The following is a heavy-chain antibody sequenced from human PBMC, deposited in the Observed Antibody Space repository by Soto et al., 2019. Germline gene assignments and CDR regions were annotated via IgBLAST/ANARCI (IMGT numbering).Heavy chain of an antibody. CDR3: AREGECITGTIDY. Sequence: QVQLVQSGAEVKKPGSSVKVSCKASGGTFSSYTISWVRQAPGQGLEWMGRIIPILGIANYAQKFQGRVTITADKSTSTAYMELSSLRSEDTAVYYCAREGECITGTIDYWGQGTLVTVSS. J-gene: IGHJ4*02. CDR2: IIPILGIA. CDR1: GGTFSSYT. D-gene: IGHD1-20*01. V-gene: IGHV1-69*08.